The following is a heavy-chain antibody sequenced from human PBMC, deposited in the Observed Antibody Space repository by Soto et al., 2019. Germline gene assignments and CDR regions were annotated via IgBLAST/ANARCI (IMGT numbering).Heavy chain of an antibody. Sequence: SETLSLTCTVSGGSISSSSYYWGWIRQPPGKGLEWIGSIYYSGSTYYNPSLKSRVTISVDTSKNQFSLKLSSVTAADTAVYYCARGKQLEEVAFDYWGQGTLVTVSS. J-gene: IGHJ4*02. CDR2: IYYSGST. V-gene: IGHV4-39*07. D-gene: IGHD1-1*01. CDR1: GGSISSSSYY. CDR3: ARGKQLEEVAFDY.